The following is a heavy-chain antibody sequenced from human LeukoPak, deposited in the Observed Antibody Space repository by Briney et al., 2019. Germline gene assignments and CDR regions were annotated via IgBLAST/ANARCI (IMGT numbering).Heavy chain of an antibody. CDR1: GFTFSSYS. D-gene: IGHD6-13*01. CDR3: AKMGSSSWDRYDY. J-gene: IGHJ4*02. CDR2: ISYDGSNK. V-gene: IGHV3-30*18. Sequence: PGRSLRLSCAASGFTFSSYSMHWVRQAPGKGLEWVAVISYDGSNKYYADSVKGRFTISRDNSKNTLYLQMNSLRAEDTAVYYCAKMGSSSWDRYDYWGQGTLVTVSS.